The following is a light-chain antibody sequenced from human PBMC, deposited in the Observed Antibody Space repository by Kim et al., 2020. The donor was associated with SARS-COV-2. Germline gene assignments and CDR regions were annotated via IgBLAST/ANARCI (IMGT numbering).Light chain of an antibody. V-gene: IGKV1-33*01. CDR2: DAS. Sequence: DILMTQSPSSLSASVRDRVIITCQATQDIKKNLNWYQQKPGEAPKLLIYDASNLETGVPSRFSGSGSATDFTLTISSLQPEDFATYYCQQLHTYPLTFGGGTKVDIK. CDR3: QQLHTYPLT. CDR1: QDIKKN. J-gene: IGKJ4*01.